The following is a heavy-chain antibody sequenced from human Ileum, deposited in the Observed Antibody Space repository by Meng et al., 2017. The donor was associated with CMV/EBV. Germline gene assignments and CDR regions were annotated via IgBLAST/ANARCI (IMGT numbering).Heavy chain of an antibody. CDR3: ARGSSQVWELLHY. D-gene: IGHD1-26*01. V-gene: IGHV4-34*01. CDR1: GGSFSSYH. CDR2: VTRSGST. Sequence: QGQLQQWCAGLLKPSEPLSLICAGYGGSFSSYHWTWIRQPPGKGLEWIGEVTRSGSTNYNPSLKSRLIISLDTSTNQFSLKLNSVTAADTAIYYCARGSSQVWELLHYWGQGTLVTVSS. J-gene: IGHJ4*02.